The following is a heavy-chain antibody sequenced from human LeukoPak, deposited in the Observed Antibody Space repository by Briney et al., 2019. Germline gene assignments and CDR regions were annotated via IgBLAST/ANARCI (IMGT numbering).Heavy chain of an antibody. J-gene: IGHJ4*02. Sequence: ASVKVSCKASGYTFTGYYMHWVRQAPGQGLEWMGWINPNSGGTNYAQKFQGRVTMTRDTSISTAYMELSRLRSDDTAVYYCAIQSVSGYYSRHFDYWGQRTLVTVSS. D-gene: IGHD3-22*01. CDR1: GYTFTGYY. CDR2: INPNSGGT. V-gene: IGHV1-2*02. CDR3: AIQSVSGYYSRHFDY.